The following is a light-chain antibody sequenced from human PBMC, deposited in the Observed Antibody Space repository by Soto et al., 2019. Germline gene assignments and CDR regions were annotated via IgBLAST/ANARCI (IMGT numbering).Light chain of an antibody. Sequence: IVLTQSPGTLSLSPGERATLSCRASQSVSSYLAWYQQKPGQAPRLLIYGASSRATGIPDRFSGSGSETDFTLTISRLEPEDFAVYYCQQQGRSWITFGQGTRLAIK. CDR3: QQQGRSWIT. CDR2: GAS. V-gene: IGKV3-20*01. CDR1: QSVSSY. J-gene: IGKJ5*01.